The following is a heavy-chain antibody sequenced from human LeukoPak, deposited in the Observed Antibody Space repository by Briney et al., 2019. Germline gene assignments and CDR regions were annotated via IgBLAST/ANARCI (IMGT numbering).Heavy chain of an antibody. D-gene: IGHD3-22*01. J-gene: IGHJ4*02. CDR1: GFTFSSYW. CDR2: IKQDGSEK. Sequence: GGSLRLSCAASGFTFSSYWMSWVRQAPGRGLEWVANIKQDGSEKYYVDSVKGRFTISRDNAKNSLYLQMNSLRAEDTAVYYCARVSPPYYDSSGYYAYWGQGTLVTVSS. CDR3: ARVSPPYYDSSGYYAY. V-gene: IGHV3-7*01.